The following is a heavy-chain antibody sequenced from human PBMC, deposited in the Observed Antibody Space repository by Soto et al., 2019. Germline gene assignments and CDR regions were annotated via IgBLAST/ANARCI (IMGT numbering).Heavy chain of an antibody. CDR2: ISAYNGNT. Sequence: QVQLVQSGAEVKKPGASVKVSCKASGYTFTSYGISWVRQAPGQGLEWMGWISAYNGNTNYAQKLQGRGTMTTDTSTSTAYMELRSLRSDDTAVYYCAREASDSSSSGPTGGMDVWGQGTTVTVSS. CDR1: GYTFTSYG. CDR3: AREASDSSSSGPTGGMDV. D-gene: IGHD6-13*01. J-gene: IGHJ6*02. V-gene: IGHV1-18*01.